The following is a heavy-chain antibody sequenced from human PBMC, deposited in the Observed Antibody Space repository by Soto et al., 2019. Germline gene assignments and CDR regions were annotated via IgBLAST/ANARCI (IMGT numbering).Heavy chain of an antibody. CDR2: IIPIFGTA. V-gene: IGHV1-69*13. CDR1: GGTFSSCA. CDR3: ATSRGSGYYDSSGYYYIDRCPGY. D-gene: IGHD3-22*01. Sequence: SVKVSCKASGGTFSSCAISWVRQAPGQGLEWMGGIIPIFGTANYAQKFQGRVTITADESTSTAYMELSSLRSEDTAVYYCATSRGSGYYDSSGYYYIDRCPGYWGQGTLVTVSS. J-gene: IGHJ4*02.